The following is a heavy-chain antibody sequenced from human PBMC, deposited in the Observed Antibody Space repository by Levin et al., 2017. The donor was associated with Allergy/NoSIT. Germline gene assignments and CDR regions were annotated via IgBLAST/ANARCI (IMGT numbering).Heavy chain of an antibody. V-gene: IGHV4-30-4*01. Sequence: SETLSLTCTVSGGSISSGDYYWSWIRQPPGKGLEWIGYIYYSGSTYYNPSLKSRVTISVDTSKNQFSLKLSSVTAADTAVYYCARFGESEVEWFDPWGQGTLVTVSS. CDR1: GGSISSGDYY. J-gene: IGHJ5*02. CDR2: IYYSGST. CDR3: ARFGESEVEWFDP. D-gene: IGHD3-10*01.